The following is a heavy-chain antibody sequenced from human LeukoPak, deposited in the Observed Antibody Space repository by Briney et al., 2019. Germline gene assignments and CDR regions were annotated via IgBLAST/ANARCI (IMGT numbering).Heavy chain of an antibody. D-gene: IGHD3-22*01. CDR3: ASYDSSGYYH. Sequence: SETLSLTCTVSGGSISSGSYYWSWIRQPAGKGLEWIGRIYTSGSTNYNPSLKSRVTISVDTSKNQFSLKLSSVTAADTAVYYCASYDSSGYYHWGQGTLVTVSS. J-gene: IGHJ5*02. V-gene: IGHV4-61*02. CDR1: GGSISSGSYY. CDR2: IYTSGST.